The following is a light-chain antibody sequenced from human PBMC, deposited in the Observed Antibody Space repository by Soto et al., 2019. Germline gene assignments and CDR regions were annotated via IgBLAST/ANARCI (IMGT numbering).Light chain of an antibody. J-gene: IGKJ1*01. CDR2: AAS. CDR1: QNINTY. CDR3: QLSHSTPLR. V-gene: IGKV1-39*01. Sequence: DIQMTQSPSSRSASVGDRVTITCRASQNINTYLNWYQQKPGKAPKLLIYAASALRSGVPSRFSGSGSGTDFTLTISSLQPEDCATYYCQLSHSTPLRLGQGTKVDIK.